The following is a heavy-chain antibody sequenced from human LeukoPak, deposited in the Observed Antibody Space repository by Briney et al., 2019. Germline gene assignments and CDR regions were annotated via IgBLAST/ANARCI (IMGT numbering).Heavy chain of an antibody. CDR3: ARHRDWSYGPIDY. CDR2: IYPGDSDT. J-gene: IGHJ4*02. Sequence: GESLKISCKSSGYSFSNYWIGWVRQMPGKGLEWMGIIYPGDSDTRYSPSFQGQVTISADRSITTAYLQWISLKASDTAMYYCARHRDWSYGPIDYWGQGTLVTVS. V-gene: IGHV5-51*01. D-gene: IGHD5-18*01. CDR1: GYSFSNYW.